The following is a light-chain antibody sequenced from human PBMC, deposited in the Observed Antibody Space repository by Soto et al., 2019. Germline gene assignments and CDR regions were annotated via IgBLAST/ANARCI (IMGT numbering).Light chain of an antibody. CDR2: GAS. Sequence: EIVMTQSPATLSVSPGERATLSCRASQSVSSNLAWYQQKPGQAPRLLIYGASTRATGIPARFSGSGSGTEFTLTIGSLQSEDFAVYYCQQYNNWLTFGQGIKV. CDR1: QSVSSN. V-gene: IGKV3-15*01. J-gene: IGKJ1*01. CDR3: QQYNNWLT.